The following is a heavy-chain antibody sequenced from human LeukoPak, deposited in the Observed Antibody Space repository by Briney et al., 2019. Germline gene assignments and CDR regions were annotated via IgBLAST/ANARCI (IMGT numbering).Heavy chain of an antibody. V-gene: IGHV3-7*03. CDR1: GFSFGKYW. J-gene: IGHJ6*02. Sequence: GGSLRLSCVASGFSFGKYWMSWVRQAPGKGLEWVANIKLDGSEKNYVDSVKGRFTISRDNTKNSLYLQMNSLRAEDTAVYYCAKVLKWEPWYYYYGMDVWGQGTTVTVSS. CDR2: IKLDGSEK. CDR3: AKVLKWEPWYYYYGMDV. D-gene: IGHD1-26*01.